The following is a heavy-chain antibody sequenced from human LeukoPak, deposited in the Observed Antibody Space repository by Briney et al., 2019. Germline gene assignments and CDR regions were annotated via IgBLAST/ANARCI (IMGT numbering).Heavy chain of an antibody. D-gene: IGHD2-15*01. J-gene: IGHJ5*02. CDR1: GYSISSGYY. CDR3: ARERPSYCSGGSCYGGDWFDP. V-gene: IGHV4-38-2*02. Sequence: SETLSLTCTVSGYSISSGYYWGWIRQPPGKGLEWIGSIYHSGSTYYNPSLKSRVTISVDTSKNQFSLKLSSVTAADTAVYYCARERPSYCSGGSCYGGDWFDPWGQGTLVTVSS. CDR2: IYHSGST.